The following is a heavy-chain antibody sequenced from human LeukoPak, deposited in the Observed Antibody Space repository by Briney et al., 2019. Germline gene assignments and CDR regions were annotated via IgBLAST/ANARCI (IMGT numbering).Heavy chain of an antibody. CDR3: AKRGSGNHFDF. CDR2: SSGRDGST. D-gene: IGHD2-15*01. J-gene: IGHJ5*01. V-gene: IGHV3-23*01. CDR1: GWTFSRND. Sequence: GGSLRLSCEASGWTFSRNDMSWVRQAAGKGLEWVSGSSGRDGSTSYIDSVKGRFTISRDTSRNTLYLQMNSLRADDTAVYYCAKRGSGNHFDFWGQGTLVTVSS.